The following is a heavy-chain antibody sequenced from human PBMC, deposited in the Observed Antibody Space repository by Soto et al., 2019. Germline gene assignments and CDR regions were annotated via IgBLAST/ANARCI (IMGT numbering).Heavy chain of an antibody. D-gene: IGHD3-10*01. CDR3: VRGRGSYYGEFDF. CDR2: IWINGSNT. V-gene: IGHV3-33*01. J-gene: IGHJ4*02. CDR1: EFAFIGYS. Sequence: GGSLRNCCAASEFAFIGYSMNWIRQAPGKGLEWVAVIWINGSNTYYPDAVKGRFTISRDNSKNTLYLQMNSLRVEDTAVYFCVRGRGSYYGEFDFWGQGALVTVSS.